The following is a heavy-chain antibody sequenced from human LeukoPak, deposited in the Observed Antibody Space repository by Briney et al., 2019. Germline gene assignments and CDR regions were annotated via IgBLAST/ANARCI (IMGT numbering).Heavy chain of an antibody. Sequence: GASVKVSCKASGYTFTGYYMHWVRQAPGQGLEWMGWINPNSGGTNYAQKFQGRVTMTRDTSISTAYMELSRLRSDDTAVYYCARTRITIFGVVNIFDYWGQGTLVTVSS. CDR3: ARTRITIFGVVNIFDY. CDR1: GYTFTGYY. CDR2: INPNSGGT. V-gene: IGHV1-2*02. D-gene: IGHD3-3*01. J-gene: IGHJ4*02.